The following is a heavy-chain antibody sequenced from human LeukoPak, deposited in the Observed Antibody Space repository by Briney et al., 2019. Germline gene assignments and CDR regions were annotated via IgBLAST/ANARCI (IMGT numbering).Heavy chain of an antibody. Sequence: PSETLSLTCTVSGGSISSYYWSWIRQPPGKGLEWIGYIYYSGSTNYNPSLKSRVTISVDTSKNQFSLKLSSVTAADTAVYYCARETLRRDFWSGCRNNWFDPWGQGTLVTVSS. CDR2: IYYSGST. J-gene: IGHJ5*02. CDR3: ARETLRRDFWSGCRNNWFDP. V-gene: IGHV4-59*12. D-gene: IGHD3-3*01. CDR1: GGSISSYY.